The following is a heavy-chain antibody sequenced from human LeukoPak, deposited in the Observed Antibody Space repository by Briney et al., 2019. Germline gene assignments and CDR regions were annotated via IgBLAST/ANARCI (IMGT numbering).Heavy chain of an antibody. J-gene: IGHJ4*02. D-gene: IGHD6-19*01. Sequence: GGSLRLSCAASGFTFSSSWMYWVRQAPGKGLGWVSDINSVGSNTRYADSVRGRFTLSTDNVKEMVHLQTNSLRAEDTAVYYCARAVSGWQAIDYWGQGTLVTVSS. V-gene: IGHV3-74*01. CDR3: ARAVSGWQAIDY. CDR1: GFTFSSSW. CDR2: INSVGSNT.